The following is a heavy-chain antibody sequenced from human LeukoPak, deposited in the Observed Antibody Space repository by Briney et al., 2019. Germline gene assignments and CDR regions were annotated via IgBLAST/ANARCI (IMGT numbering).Heavy chain of an antibody. CDR1: GDSISSSSSY. D-gene: IGHD3-10*01. CDR2: IYYSGST. CDR3: ARAPIWFGNFKGAFDI. V-gene: IGHV4-39*01. J-gene: IGHJ3*02. Sequence: SETLSLTCSVSGDSISSSSSYWGWIRQPPGKGLEWIGSIYYSGSTYYNTSLKSRVTISVDTSKNQFSLKLSSVTAADTAVYYCARAPIWFGNFKGAFDIWGQGTMVTVSS.